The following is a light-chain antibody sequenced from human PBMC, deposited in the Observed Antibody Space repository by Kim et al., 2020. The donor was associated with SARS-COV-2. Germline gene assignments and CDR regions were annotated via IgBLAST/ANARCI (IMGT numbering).Light chain of an antibody. CDR2: RNN. CDR1: NIGSKA. Sequence: VALGQTARITGGGNNIGSKAVHWYQQKPGQAPLLVIYRNNNRPSGIPERCSGSNSGNTATLTISSARAGDEADYYCQVWDSSTYVVFGGGTQLTVL. V-gene: IGLV3-9*01. CDR3: QVWDSSTYVV. J-gene: IGLJ2*01.